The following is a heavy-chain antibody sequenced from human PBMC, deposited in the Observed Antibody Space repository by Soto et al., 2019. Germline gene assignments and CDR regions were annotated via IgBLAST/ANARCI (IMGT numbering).Heavy chain of an antibody. D-gene: IGHD3-22*01. J-gene: IGHJ4*02. V-gene: IGHV3-23*01. Sequence: PVGSLRLSCAASGFTFSSYAMSWVRQAPGKGLEWVSAISGSGGSTYYADSVKGRFTISRDNSKNTLYLQMNSLRAEDTAVYYCAKDQAYDSSGYYNYWGQGTLVTVSS. CDR2: ISGSGGST. CDR1: GFTFSSYA. CDR3: AKDQAYDSSGYYNY.